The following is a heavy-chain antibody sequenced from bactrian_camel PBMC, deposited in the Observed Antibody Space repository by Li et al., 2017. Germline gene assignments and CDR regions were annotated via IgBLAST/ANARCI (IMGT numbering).Heavy chain of an antibody. CDR1: GFTFGAYW. Sequence: HVQLVESGGGLVQPGGSLRLSCTASGFTFGAYWMYWVRQGPGKGLEWVSAINDGGARTYYADSVKGRFTISRDNAKNMLYLQLNTLKTEDTAVYFCASHSTWIPSNYWGQGTQVTVS. CDR3: ASHSTWIPSNY. J-gene: IGHJ4*01. D-gene: IGHD6*01. CDR2: INDGGART. V-gene: IGHV3S1*01.